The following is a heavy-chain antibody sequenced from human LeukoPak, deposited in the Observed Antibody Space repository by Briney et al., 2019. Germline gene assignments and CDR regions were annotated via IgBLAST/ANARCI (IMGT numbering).Heavy chain of an antibody. CDR1: GFTFSSYA. V-gene: IGHV3-30*04. CDR3: AKDRYDYPGGETDY. D-gene: IGHD3-22*01. CDR2: ISYDGSNK. Sequence: GRSLRLSCAASGFTFSSYAMHWVRQAPGKGLEWVAVISYDGSNKYYADSVKGRFTISRDNSKNTLYLQMNSLRAEDTAVYYCAKDRYDYPGGETDYWGQGTLVTVSS. J-gene: IGHJ4*02.